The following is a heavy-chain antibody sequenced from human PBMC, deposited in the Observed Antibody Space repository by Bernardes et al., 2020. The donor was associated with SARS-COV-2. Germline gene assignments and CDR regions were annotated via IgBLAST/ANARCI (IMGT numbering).Heavy chain of an antibody. V-gene: IGHV1-18*01. CDR1: GYTFTSYG. J-gene: IGHJ4*02. Sequence: ASVKVSCKASGYTFTSYGISWVRQAPGQGLEWMGWISAYNGNTNYAQKLQGRVTMTTDNSKNTVILQMNSLRVDDTAAYYCAIPGGDWGQGTRVTVSS. CDR3: AIPGGD. D-gene: IGHD3-16*01. CDR2: ISAYNGNT.